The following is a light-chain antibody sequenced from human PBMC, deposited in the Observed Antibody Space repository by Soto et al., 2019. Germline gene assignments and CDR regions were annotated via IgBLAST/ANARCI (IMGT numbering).Light chain of an antibody. V-gene: IGKV3-15*01. Sequence: EIVMTQSPATLSVSPGERATLSCRASQSVSSNLAWYQQKPGQAPRLLIYGASTRATGIPARFSGSGSGTEFILTISSLWSVYSAVYLYQQYNNRPLITFGQVTRLEIK. J-gene: IGKJ5*01. CDR3: QQYNNRPLIT. CDR2: GAS. CDR1: QSVSSN.